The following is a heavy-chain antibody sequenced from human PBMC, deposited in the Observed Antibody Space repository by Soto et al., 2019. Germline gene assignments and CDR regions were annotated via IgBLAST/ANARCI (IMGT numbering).Heavy chain of an antibody. CDR1: GCAFISYE. J-gene: IGHJ5*02. V-gene: IGHV3-23*01. D-gene: IGHD6-6*01. CDR3: AKISLTAARHPTDP. CDR2: ISSSGSSI. Sequence: GGSLSLSCAASGCAFISYEINWVRQAPGKGLEWVSYISSSGSSIYYADSVKGRFTISRDNSKNTLYLQMNSLRAEDTAVYYCAKISLTAARHPTDPCGQGPLVTVSS.